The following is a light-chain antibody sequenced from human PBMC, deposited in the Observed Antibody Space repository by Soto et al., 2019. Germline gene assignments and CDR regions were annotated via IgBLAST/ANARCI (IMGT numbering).Light chain of an antibody. Sequence: QSVLTQPPSVSGAPGQRITISCTGSSSNIGAGYDVHWYQQLPGTAPKLLIYVNSNRPSGVPDRFSGSKSGTSASLAITGLQAEDEADYYCQSYDNSLSGDVVFGGGTKLTVL. CDR1: SSNIGAGYD. J-gene: IGLJ2*01. CDR2: VNS. CDR3: QSYDNSLSGDVV. V-gene: IGLV1-40*01.